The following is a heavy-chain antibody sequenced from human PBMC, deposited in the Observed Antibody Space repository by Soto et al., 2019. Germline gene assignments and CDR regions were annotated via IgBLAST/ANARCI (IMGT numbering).Heavy chain of an antibody. Sequence: GGSLRLSCVVSGFTFSSSAINWVRQAPGKGLEWVSTISGSGVAKFYADSVKGRFTISRDNSNSTVSLQMNSLRAEDAAVYYCAKDRSPGATTWNVYWGQGTLVTVSS. CDR2: ISGSGVAK. CDR3: AKDRSPGATTWNVY. D-gene: IGHD1-1*01. J-gene: IGHJ1*01. CDR1: GFTFSSSA. V-gene: IGHV3-23*01.